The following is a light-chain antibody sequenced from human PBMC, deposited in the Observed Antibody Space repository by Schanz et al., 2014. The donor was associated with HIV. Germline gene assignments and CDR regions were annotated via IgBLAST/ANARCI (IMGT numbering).Light chain of an antibody. J-gene: IGKJ4*01. Sequence: DIQMTQSPSTLSASVGDRVTITCRASQIIHSWLAWYQQKPGKVPKLLIYAGSTLQSGVPSRFSGSAFGTEFTLTISSLQPDDFATYYCQQATSFPLTFGGGTKVEIK. CDR1: QIIHSW. CDR2: AGS. CDR3: QQATSFPLT. V-gene: IGKV1-5*03.